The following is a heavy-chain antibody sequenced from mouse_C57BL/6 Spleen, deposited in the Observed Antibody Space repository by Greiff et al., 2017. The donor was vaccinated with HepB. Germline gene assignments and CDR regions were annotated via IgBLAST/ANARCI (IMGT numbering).Heavy chain of an antibody. D-gene: IGHD4-1*01. Sequence: VQLQQSGAELVRPGASVTLSCKASGYTFTDYEMHWVKQTPVHGLEWIGAIDPETGGTAYNQKFKGKAILTADKSSSTAYMELRSLTSEDSAVYYCTRGTGTYYAMDYGGQGTSVTVSS. V-gene: IGHV1-15*01. CDR3: TRGTGTYYAMDY. J-gene: IGHJ4*01. CDR2: IDPETGGT. CDR1: GYTFTDYE.